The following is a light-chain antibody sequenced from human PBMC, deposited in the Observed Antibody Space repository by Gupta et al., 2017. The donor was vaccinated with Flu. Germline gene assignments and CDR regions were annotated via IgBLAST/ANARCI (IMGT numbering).Light chain of an antibody. CDR3: HQYGSSPET. V-gene: IGKV3-20*01. CDR2: GAS. Sequence: EIVLTQSPGTLSLSPGERATLSCRATQSLTSNYLAWYQQKTGQAPRLLIYGASSRATGVPDRFSGSGSGTDFTLSISRLEPEDFAVYYCHQYGSSPETFGGGTKVEIK. J-gene: IGKJ4*01. CDR1: QSLTSNY.